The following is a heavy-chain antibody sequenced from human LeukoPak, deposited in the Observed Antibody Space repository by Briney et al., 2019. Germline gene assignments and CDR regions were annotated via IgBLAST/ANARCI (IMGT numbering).Heavy chain of an antibody. CDR1: GFTFSSYW. D-gene: IGHD2-2*01. CDR3: AKGIPYCSSTSCPIDY. J-gene: IGHJ4*02. Sequence: GGSLRLSCATSGFTFSSYWMHWVRQVPGRGLVWVPRINSDGSITDYADSVKGRFTIARDTAQNTLHLQMNSLRVEDTAVYYCAKGIPYCSSTSCPIDYWGQGTLVTVSS. CDR2: INSDGSIT. V-gene: IGHV3-74*01.